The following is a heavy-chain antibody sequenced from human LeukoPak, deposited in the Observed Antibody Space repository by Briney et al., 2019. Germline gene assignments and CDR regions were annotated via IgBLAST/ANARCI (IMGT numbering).Heavy chain of an antibody. V-gene: IGHV3-53*05. D-gene: IGHD5-18*01. CDR2: MYSGGTT. CDR1: GFSVSTNF. J-gene: IGHJ4*02. CDR3: AREGYSSGSRTGIDY. Sequence: PGGSLRLSCAASGFSVSTNFMNWVRQAPGRGLEWVSVMYSGGTTSYADSVKGRFTISRDNSKNTVSLQMNSLRIDDTAVYYCAREGYSSGSRTGIDYWGQGTLVIVSS.